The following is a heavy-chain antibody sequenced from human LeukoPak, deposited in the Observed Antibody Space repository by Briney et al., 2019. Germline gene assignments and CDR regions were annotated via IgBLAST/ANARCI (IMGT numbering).Heavy chain of an antibody. D-gene: IGHD4-17*01. CDR2: IYYSGST. J-gene: IGHJ6*02. V-gene: IGHV4-59*01. Sequence: SETLSLTCAVSGGSISTYYWNWIRQPPGKGLEWIGYIYYSGSTNYNPSLKSRVTISVDTSKNQFSLKLSSVTAADTAVYYCARSYGDLRMDVWGQGTTVTVSS. CDR1: GGSISTYY. CDR3: ARSYGDLRMDV.